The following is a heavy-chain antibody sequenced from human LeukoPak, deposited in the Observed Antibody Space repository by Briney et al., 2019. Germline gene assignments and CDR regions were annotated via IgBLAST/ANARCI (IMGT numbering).Heavy chain of an antibody. CDR1: GFTFSNAW. V-gene: IGHV3-15*01. D-gene: IGHD2-2*01. CDR2: IKSKTDGGTT. J-gene: IGHJ6*03. Sequence: GGSLRLSCAASGFTFSNAWISWVRQAPGKGLEWVGRIKSKTDGGTTDYAAPVKGRFTISRDDSKNTLYLHMNSLKTEDTAVYYCTTGGPAADYYYYMDVWGKGTTVTVSS. CDR3: TTGGPAADYYYYMDV.